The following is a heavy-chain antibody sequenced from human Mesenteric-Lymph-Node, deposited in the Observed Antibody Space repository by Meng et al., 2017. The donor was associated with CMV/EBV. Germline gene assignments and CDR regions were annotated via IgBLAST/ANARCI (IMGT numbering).Heavy chain of an antibody. CDR3: ARDPGATVTSRFDY. V-gene: IGHV3-30*02. D-gene: IGHD4-17*01. J-gene: IGHJ4*02. CDR2: TLYDAYIK. Sequence: GESLKISCAASGFTFSDYYMSWIRQAPGKGLEWVAFTLYDAYIKHYADSVKGRFTISRDNSKNTLYLQMNSLRTEDTAVYYCARDPGATVTSRFDYWGQGTLVTVSS. CDR1: GFTFSDYY.